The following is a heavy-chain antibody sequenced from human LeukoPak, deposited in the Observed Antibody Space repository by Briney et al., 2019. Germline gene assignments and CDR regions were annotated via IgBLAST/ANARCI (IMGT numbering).Heavy chain of an antibody. D-gene: IGHD3-22*01. Sequence: GGSLRLSCAASGFTFSSYAMSWVRQAPGKGLEWVANIRQDGSAKYYGDSVEGRLTISRDNAKNSLYLQMNSLRAEDTAVYYCARIDSRGSTWDYWGQGTLVTVSS. V-gene: IGHV3-7*01. CDR1: GFTFSSYA. J-gene: IGHJ4*02. CDR2: IRQDGSAK. CDR3: ARIDSRGSTWDY.